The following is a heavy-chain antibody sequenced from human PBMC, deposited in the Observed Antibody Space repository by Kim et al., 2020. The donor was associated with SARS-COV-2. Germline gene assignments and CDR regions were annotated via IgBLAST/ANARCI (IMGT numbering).Heavy chain of an antibody. CDR2: T. Sequence: TNYAAPVKGRFTISRDDSKNTLYLQMNSLKTEDTAVYYCTTEIITGTTYYWGQGTLVTVSS. CDR3: TTEIITGTTYY. J-gene: IGHJ4*02. V-gene: IGHV3-15*06. D-gene: IGHD1-7*01.